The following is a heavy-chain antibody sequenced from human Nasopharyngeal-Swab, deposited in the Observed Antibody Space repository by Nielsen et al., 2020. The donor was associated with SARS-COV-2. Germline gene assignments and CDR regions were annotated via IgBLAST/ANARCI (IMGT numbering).Heavy chain of an antibody. J-gene: IGHJ4*02. CDR1: GFTFSSYE. V-gene: IGHV3-48*03. CDR3: ARGDDSSGFSITLDY. CDR2: ISDSGSTI. D-gene: IGHD3-22*01. Sequence: GESLKISCAASGFTFSSYEMNWVRQAPGNGLEWVSYISDSGSTIYYAESVKGRFTISRDNAKNALYLQMNSLRAEDTAVYYCARGDDSSGFSITLDYWGQGTLVTVSS.